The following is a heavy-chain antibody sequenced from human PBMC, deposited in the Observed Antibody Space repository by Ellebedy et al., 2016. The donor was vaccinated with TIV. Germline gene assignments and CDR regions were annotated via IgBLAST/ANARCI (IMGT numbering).Heavy chain of an antibody. V-gene: IGHV1-2*02. CDR1: GYTFTSYY. CDR2: INPNSGGT. CDR3: AKGMVRGVINWFDP. Sequence: ASVKVSCXASGYTFTSYYMHWVRQAPGQGLEWMGWINPNSGGTNYAQKFQGRVTMTRDTSISTAYMELSRLRSDDTAVYYCAKGMVRGVINWFDPWGQGTLVTVSS. D-gene: IGHD3-10*01. J-gene: IGHJ5*02.